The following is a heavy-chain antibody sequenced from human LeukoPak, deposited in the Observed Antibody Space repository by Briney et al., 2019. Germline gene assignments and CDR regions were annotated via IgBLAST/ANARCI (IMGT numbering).Heavy chain of an antibody. CDR2: MNPNSGNT. Sequence: ASVKVSCKASGYTFTSYDINWVRQATGQGLEWMGWMNPNSGNTGYAQKFQGRVTMTRNTSISTAYMELSSLRSEDTAVYYCARVYDGDPHFDYWGQGTLVTVSS. D-gene: IGHD4-17*01. J-gene: IGHJ4*02. CDR3: ARVYDGDPHFDY. V-gene: IGHV1-8*01. CDR1: GYTFTSYD.